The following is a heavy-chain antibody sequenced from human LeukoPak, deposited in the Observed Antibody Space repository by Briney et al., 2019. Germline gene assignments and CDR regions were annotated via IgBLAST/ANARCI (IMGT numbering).Heavy chain of an antibody. CDR3: AREGVTGRGGAFDI. D-gene: IGHD3-16*01. CDR2: MNPNSGNT. Sequence: ASVKVSCKASGYTFTSYDINWVRQATGQGLEWMGWMNPNSGNTGYAQKFRGRVTMTRNTSISTAYMELSSLRSEDTAVYYCAREGVTGRGGAFDIWGQGTMVTVSS. J-gene: IGHJ3*02. V-gene: IGHV1-8*01. CDR1: GYTFTSYD.